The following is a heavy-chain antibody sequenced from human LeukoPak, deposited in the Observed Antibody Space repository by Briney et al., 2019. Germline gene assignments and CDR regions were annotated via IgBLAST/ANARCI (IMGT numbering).Heavy chain of an antibody. J-gene: IGHJ3*01. CDR2: INSNSGDT. D-gene: IGHD1-26*01. Sequence: ASVKVSCKASGYTFTGYYMHWVRQAPGQGLEWMGWINSNSGDTNYAQKFQGRVTMTRDTSISTVYMELSRLRSDDTAVYYCARDFSGWELRISRLDTAFDLWGQGTKVTVSS. V-gene: IGHV1-2*02. CDR3: ARDFSGWELRISRLDTAFDL. CDR1: GYTFTGYY.